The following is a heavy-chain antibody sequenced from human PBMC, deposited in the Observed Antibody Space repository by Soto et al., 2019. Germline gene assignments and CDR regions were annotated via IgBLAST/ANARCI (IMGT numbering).Heavy chain of an antibody. Sequence: QVQLQQWGAGLLKPSETLSLTCAVYGGSFSGYYWSWIRQPPGKGLEWIGEINHSGSTNYNPSLKSRVTISVDPSKHQFSLKLSSVTAAGTAVYYCARGGNSGYVWWGQGTLVTVSS. CDR3: ARGGNSGYVW. D-gene: IGHD5-12*01. CDR2: INHSGST. CDR1: GGSFSGYY. J-gene: IGHJ4*02. V-gene: IGHV4-34*01.